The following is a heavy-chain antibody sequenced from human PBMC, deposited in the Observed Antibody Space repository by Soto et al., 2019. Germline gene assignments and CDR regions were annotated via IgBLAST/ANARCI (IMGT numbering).Heavy chain of an antibody. V-gene: IGHV6-1*01. CDR2: TYYRSKWYN. D-gene: IGHD1-26*01. Sequence: SQTLSLTCAISGDSVSSNRAGWNWIRQSPSRGLEWLGRTYYRSKWYNDYAVSVKGRVTLNPDTSKNQFSLHLNSVTPEDTAVYYCARDLVRIDVWGQGTTVTVSS. CDR1: GDSVSSNRAG. CDR3: ARDLVRIDV. J-gene: IGHJ6*02.